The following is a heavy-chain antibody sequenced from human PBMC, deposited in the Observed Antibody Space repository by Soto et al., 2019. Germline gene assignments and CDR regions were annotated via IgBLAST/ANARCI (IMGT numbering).Heavy chain of an antibody. D-gene: IGHD1-1*01. CDR3: AKGYSERVGGYFDY. J-gene: IGHJ4*02. CDR2: ISGSGGST. CDR1: GFTFSSYA. V-gene: IGHV3-23*01. Sequence: GESLKISCAASGFTFSSYAMSWVRQAPGKGLEWVSAISGSGGSTYYADSVKGRFTISRDNSKNTLYLQMNSLRAEDTAVYYCAKGYSERVGGYFDYWGQGTLVTVSS.